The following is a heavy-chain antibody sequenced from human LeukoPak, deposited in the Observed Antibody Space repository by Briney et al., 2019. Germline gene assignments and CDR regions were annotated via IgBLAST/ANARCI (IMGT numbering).Heavy chain of an antibody. CDR2: ISAYNGNT. CDR1: GYTFTSYG. J-gene: IGHJ5*02. V-gene: IGHV1-18*01. Sequence: VSVKVSCKASGYTFTSYGISWVRQAPGQGLEWMGWISAYNGNTNYAQKLQGRVTMTTDTSTSTVYMELSSLRSEDTAVYYCARDMAWQLVGWFDPWGQGTLVTVSS. CDR3: ARDMAWQLVGWFDP. D-gene: IGHD6-13*01.